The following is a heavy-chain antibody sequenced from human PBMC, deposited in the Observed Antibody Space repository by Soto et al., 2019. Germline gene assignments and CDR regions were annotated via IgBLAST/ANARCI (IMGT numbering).Heavy chain of an antibody. CDR3: ARGIGYYDSSGYYLDY. J-gene: IGHJ4*02. V-gene: IGHV3-7*04. CDR1: GFTFSSYW. Sequence: GGSLRLSCAASGFTFSSYWMSWVRQAPGKGLEWVANIKQDGSEEYYVDSVKGRFTISRDNAKNSLYLQMNSLRAEDTAVYYCARGIGYYDSSGYYLDYWGQGTLVTVSS. D-gene: IGHD3-22*01. CDR2: IKQDGSEE.